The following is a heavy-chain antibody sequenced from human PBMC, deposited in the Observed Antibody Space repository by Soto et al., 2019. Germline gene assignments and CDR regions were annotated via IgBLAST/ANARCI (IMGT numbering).Heavy chain of an antibody. CDR2: ISGTSTYI. CDR1: GFTFSSYI. Sequence: PGGSLILSCAASGFTFSSYIMDWVRQAPGKGLEWVSSISGTSTYIYYADSVKGRFTISRDNAKSSLYLQMNSLRAEDTAVYYCARGTSRVRGVDHDYWGQGTLVTVAS. V-gene: IGHV3-21*01. D-gene: IGHD3-10*01. J-gene: IGHJ4*02. CDR3: ARGTSRVRGVDHDY.